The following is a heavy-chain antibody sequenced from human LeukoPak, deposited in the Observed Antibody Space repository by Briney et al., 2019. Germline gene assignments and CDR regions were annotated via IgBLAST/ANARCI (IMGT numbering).Heavy chain of an antibody. Sequence: PSETLSLTCIVSGYSISSGYYWGWIRQPPGKGLEWVGGIYHSGSTYYNPSLKSRVTMSVDTSKNQFSLKLSSVTAADTAVYYCARDPFTVDSSGYYWPGAFDIWGQGTMVTVSS. CDR1: GYSISSGYY. CDR2: IYHSGST. D-gene: IGHD3-22*01. CDR3: ARDPFTVDSSGYYWPGAFDI. J-gene: IGHJ3*02. V-gene: IGHV4-38-2*02.